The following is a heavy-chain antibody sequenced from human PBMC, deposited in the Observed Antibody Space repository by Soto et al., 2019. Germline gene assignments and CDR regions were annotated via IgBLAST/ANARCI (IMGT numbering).Heavy chain of an antibody. CDR2: ISDSGGRT. CDR3: TKDHVGGATGWLTRNWFDP. D-gene: IGHD6-19*01. Sequence: EVQLLASGGGLVQPGGSLRLSCAASGFTFSNYAMSWVRQAPGQGLEWVSGISDSGGRTFYADSVRGRFTISRDTSKNTLYLQMNSLRAEDTAVYYCTKDHVGGATGWLTRNWFDPWGQGTLVIVSS. CDR1: GFTFSNYA. J-gene: IGHJ5*02. V-gene: IGHV3-23*01.